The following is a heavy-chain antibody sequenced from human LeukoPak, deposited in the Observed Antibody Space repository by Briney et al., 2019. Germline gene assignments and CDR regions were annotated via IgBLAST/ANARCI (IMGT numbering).Heavy chain of an antibody. V-gene: IGHV4-4*07. D-gene: IGHD3-16*01. CDR2: IYTTGNT. J-gene: IGHJ4*02. Sequence: PSETLSLTCTVSSGSINSYYWGWVRQPAGRGLEWIGRIYTTGNTNYSPSLKSRLTMSVDTSKRQFSLNLRSVTAADTAIYYCARHGYTASHYFLDYWSQGILVTVSS. CDR3: ARHGYTASHYFLDY. CDR1: SGSINSYY.